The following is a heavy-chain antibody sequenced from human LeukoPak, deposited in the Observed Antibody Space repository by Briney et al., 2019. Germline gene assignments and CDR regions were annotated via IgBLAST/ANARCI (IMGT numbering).Heavy chain of an antibody. CDR1: GGSFSGYY. CDR3: ARGRATAMAT. D-gene: IGHD5-18*01. J-gene: IGHJ4*02. CDR2: INHSGST. V-gene: IGHV4-34*01. Sequence: SETLSLTCAVYGGSFSGYYWSWIRQPPGKGLEWIGEINHSGSTNYNPSLKSRVTISVVTSKNQFSLKLSSVTAADTAVYYCARGRATAMATWGQGTLVTVSS.